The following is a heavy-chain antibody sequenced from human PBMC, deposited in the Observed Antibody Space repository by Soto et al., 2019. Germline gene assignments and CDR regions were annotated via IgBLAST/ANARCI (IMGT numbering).Heavy chain of an antibody. D-gene: IGHD2-2*01. CDR2: MNPNSGNT. J-gene: IGHJ6*03. Sequence: ASVKVSCKASGYTFTSYDINWVRQATGQGLEWMGWMNPNSGNTGYAQKFQGRVTMTRNTSVSTAYMELSSLRSEDTAVYYCAREDVVVVPAAIRYYYYMDVWGKGTTVTVSS. CDR1: GYTFTSYD. CDR3: AREDVVVVPAAIRYYYYMDV. V-gene: IGHV1-8*01.